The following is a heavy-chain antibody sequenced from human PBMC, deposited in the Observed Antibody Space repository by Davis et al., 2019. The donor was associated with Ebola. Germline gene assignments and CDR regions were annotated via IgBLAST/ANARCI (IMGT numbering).Heavy chain of an antibody. CDR1: GFTFSDYY. V-gene: IGHV3-11*04. D-gene: IGHD3-10*01. Sequence: GESLKTSCAASGFTFSDYYMSWIRQAPGQRLEWVSYISSSGSTIYYADSVKGRFTISRDNAKNSLYLQMNSLRAEDTAVYYCARGMKVQGVTTYYFDYWGQGTLVTVSS. CDR2: ISSSGSTI. J-gene: IGHJ4*02. CDR3: ARGMKVQGVTTYYFDY.